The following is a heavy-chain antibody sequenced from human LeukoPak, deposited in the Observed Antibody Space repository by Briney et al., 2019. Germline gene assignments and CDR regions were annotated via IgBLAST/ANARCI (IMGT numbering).Heavy chain of an antibody. D-gene: IGHD3-16*01. Sequence: SETLSLTCAVYGGSFSSYYWRWIRQPPGKGVEWIGEINHTGSTKYNPSLKRRVSISVDTSKNQFSLKLSSVTAADPAVYYCARESSQKGAHYMDVWGKGTTVTISS. J-gene: IGHJ6*03. CDR1: GGSFSSYY. CDR2: INHTGST. V-gene: IGHV4-34*01. CDR3: ARESSQKGAHYMDV.